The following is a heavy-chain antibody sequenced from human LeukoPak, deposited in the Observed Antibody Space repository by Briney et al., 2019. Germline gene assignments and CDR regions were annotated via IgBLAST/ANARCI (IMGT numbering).Heavy chain of an antibody. CDR2: IHPYSGTT. CDR3: AREYSASEH. CDR1: GYSFIGYY. V-gene: IGHV1-2*02. D-gene: IGHD5-12*01. Sequence: AAVKVSCKGSGYSFIGYYLHWVRQAPGQGLDWMACIHPYSGTTHYAQKFQGRITVTRDTSLSTTYMELNWLTSDDTALYYCAREYSASEHWGQGTLVTVSS. J-gene: IGHJ1*01.